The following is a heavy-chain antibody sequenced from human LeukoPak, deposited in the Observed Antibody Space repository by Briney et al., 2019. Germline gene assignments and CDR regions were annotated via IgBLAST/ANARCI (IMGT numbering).Heavy chain of an antibody. J-gene: IGHJ4*02. D-gene: IGHD3-10*01. CDR3: AGDYSSRSYRFDY. V-gene: IGHV4-59*12. CDR1: GGSISSTFRSYS. CDR2: IYYSGST. Sequence: PSETLSLTCSVSGGSISSTFRSYSWSWLRQSPGRGLEWIGYIYYSGSTTYNPSLKSRISISLDTSNNQLSLRLNSVTAVDTAIYYCAGDYSSRSYRFDYWGQGTLVTVSS.